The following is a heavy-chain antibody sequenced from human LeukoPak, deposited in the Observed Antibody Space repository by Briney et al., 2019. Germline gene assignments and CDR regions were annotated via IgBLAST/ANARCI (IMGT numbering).Heavy chain of an antibody. CDR3: ARDRLTSGSYFFDY. D-gene: IGHD1-26*01. J-gene: IGHJ4*02. Sequence: GGSLRLSCAASAFTFSDYSMNWVRQAPGKGLEWISYISGRSSTIYYADSVRGRFTISRDNAKNSMYLQMNSLIAEDTAVYYCARDRLTSGSYFFDYWGQGTLVTVSS. CDR2: ISGRSSTI. V-gene: IGHV3-48*01. CDR1: AFTFSDYS.